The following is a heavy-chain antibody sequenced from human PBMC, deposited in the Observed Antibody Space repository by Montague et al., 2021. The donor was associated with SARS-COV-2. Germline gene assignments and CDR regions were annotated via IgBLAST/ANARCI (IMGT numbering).Heavy chain of an antibody. Sequence: SLRLSCAASGFTFSCYAMSWVRQAPGKGLEWVSAISGSGGSTYYADSVKGRFTISRDNSKNTLYLQMNSLRAEDTAVYYCAKGGERITMIVVVITLADFDYWGQGTLVTVSS. CDR1: GFTFSCYA. J-gene: IGHJ4*02. CDR3: AKGGERITMIVVVITLADFDY. V-gene: IGHV3-23*01. D-gene: IGHD3-22*01. CDR2: ISGSGGST.